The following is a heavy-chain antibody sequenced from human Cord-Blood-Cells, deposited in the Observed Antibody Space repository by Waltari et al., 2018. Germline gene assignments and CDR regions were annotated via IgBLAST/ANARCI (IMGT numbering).Heavy chain of an antibody. CDR2: IYYSGST. Sequence: QVQLQESGPGLVKPSETLSLTCTVSGGSISSYYWSWIRQPPGKGLEWIGDIYYSGSTNYNPALKSRVTISVDTSKNQFSLKLSSVTAADTAVYYCTRVWMGYDAFDIWGQGTMVTVSS. CDR1: GGSISSYY. J-gene: IGHJ3*02. CDR3: TRVWMGYDAFDI. V-gene: IGHV4-59*01. D-gene: IGHD5-12*01.